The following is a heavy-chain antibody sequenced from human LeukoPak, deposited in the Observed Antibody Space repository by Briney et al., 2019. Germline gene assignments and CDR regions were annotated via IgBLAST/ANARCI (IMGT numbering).Heavy chain of an antibody. CDR2: ISSNGRST. V-gene: IGHV3-64D*09. CDR1: GFAFSGYA. CDR3: VSRYAIFGTAFDF. J-gene: IGHJ4*02. D-gene: IGHD2-8*01. Sequence: GGSLRLSCSGSGFAFSGYAMHWVRQAPGKGLEYVSAISSNGRSTYYADSVKGRFTISRDDSKHTLFLQMSSLRAEDTAVYYCVSRYAIFGTAFDFWGQGTLVTVSS.